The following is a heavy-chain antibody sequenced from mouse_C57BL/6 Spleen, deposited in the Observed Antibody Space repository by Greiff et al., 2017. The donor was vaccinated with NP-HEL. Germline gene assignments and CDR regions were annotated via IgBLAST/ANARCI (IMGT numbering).Heavy chain of an antibody. D-gene: IGHD1-1*01. CDR3: TGRSSLAY. CDR1: GFTFSNYW. J-gene: IGHJ3*01. Sequence: EVHLVESGGGLVQPGGSMKLSCVASGFTFSNYWMNWVRQSPEKGLEWVAQIRLKSDNYATHYAESVKGRFTISRDDSKSSVYLQMNNLRAEDTGIYYCTGRSSLAYWGQGTLVTVSA. V-gene: IGHV6-3*01. CDR2: IRLKSDNYAT.